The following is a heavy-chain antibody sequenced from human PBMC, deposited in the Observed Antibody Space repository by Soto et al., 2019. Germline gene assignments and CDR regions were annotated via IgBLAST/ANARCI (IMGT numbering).Heavy chain of an antibody. CDR1: GCTFTSYD. D-gene: IGHD3-16*01. CDR3: ARGPSLDVDFGVDY. V-gene: IGHV1-8*01. Sequence: QVQLVQSGAEVKKPGASVKVSCKASGCTFTSYDINWVRQATEQGLEWMGWMNPNSGNTGYAQKFQGRVTMTRNTSISTAYMELSSLRSEDTAVYYCARGPSLDVDFGVDYWGQGTLVTVSS. J-gene: IGHJ4*02. CDR2: MNPNSGNT.